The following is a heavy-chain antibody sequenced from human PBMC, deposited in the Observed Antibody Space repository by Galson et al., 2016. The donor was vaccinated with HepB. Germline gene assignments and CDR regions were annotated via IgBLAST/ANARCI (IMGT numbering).Heavy chain of an antibody. CDR1: GFTFSSNW. J-gene: IGHJ4*02. Sequence: SLRLSCAASGFTFSSNWMNWVRQTPGKGLEWVSVISKDGRIKNYAESEKGRFTISRDNSKNTLYQQMNTRRVEDTAVYYCAKEDGGSGSYLEYWGQGTLVTVSS. V-gene: IGHV3-30*18. CDR3: AKEDGGSGSYLEY. CDR2: ISKDGRIK. D-gene: IGHD3-10*01.